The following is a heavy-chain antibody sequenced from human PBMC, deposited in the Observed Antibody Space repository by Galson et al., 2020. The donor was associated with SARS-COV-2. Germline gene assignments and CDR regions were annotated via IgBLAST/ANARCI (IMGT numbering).Heavy chain of an antibody. CDR3: ARGATSSGWYLPDAFDI. CDR2: ISGTYYTL. CDR1: GFTFSSYE. Sequence: GESPKISCAASGFTFSSYEMNWVRQAPGKGLEGVSYISGTYYTLYYADSVKGRFTISRDNAKNSLYLQMNSLRAGDTAVYYCARGATSSGWYLPDAFDIWGQGTMVTVSS. V-gene: IGHV3-48*03. D-gene: IGHD6-19*01. J-gene: IGHJ3*02.